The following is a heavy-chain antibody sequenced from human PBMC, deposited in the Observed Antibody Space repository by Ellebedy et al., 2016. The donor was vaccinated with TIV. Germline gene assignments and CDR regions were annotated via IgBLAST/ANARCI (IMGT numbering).Heavy chain of an antibody. CDR1: GYIFTNYG. CDR2: ISAYNGNT. Sequence: AASVKVSCKASGYIFTNYGISWVRQAPGQGLEWMGWISAYNGNTNYAQKFQGRVTLTTDTSTTTAYMELRRLTSDDTAVYYCARDEPVGSGWHGKGDYWGQGTLVTVSS. D-gene: IGHD6-19*01. CDR3: ARDEPVGSGWHGKGDY. V-gene: IGHV1-18*04. J-gene: IGHJ4*02.